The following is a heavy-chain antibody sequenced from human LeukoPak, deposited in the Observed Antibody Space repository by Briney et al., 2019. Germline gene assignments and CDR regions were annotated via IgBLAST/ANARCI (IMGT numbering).Heavy chain of an antibody. V-gene: IGHV3-30*03. CDR3: ARVSSSTGGNVDY. CDR1: GFTFSSYG. D-gene: IGHD6-6*01. CDR2: ISYDGSNK. J-gene: IGHJ4*02. Sequence: SGGSLRLSCAASGFTFSSYGMHWVRQAPGKGLEWVAVISYDGSNKYYADSVKGRFTISRDNSKNTLYLQMNSLRAEDTAVYYCARVSSSTGGNVDYWGQGTLVTVSS.